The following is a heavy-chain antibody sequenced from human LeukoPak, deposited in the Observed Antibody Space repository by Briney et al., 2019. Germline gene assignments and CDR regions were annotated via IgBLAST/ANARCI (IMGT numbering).Heavy chain of an antibody. Sequence: ASVKVSCKASGGTFSSYAISWVRQAPGQGLEWMGRIIPIFGTANYAQKFQGRVTITTDESTSTAYMELSSLRSEDTAVYYCALGRALADYYFDYWGQGTLVTVSS. CDR3: ALGRALADYYFDY. D-gene: IGHD1-26*01. CDR2: IIPIFGTA. J-gene: IGHJ4*02. V-gene: IGHV1-69*05. CDR1: GGTFSSYA.